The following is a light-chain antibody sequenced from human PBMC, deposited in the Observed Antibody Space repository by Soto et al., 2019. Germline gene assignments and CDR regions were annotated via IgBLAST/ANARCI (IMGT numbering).Light chain of an antibody. V-gene: IGKV1-5*03. Sequence: DIQMTQSPPTLSSSVGDIFTISCRSSQSITGWLAWFQQKPGKAPKLLISKASKLESGVPSRFSGSGSGTDFTLTISGLQPDDFATYYCQQYNPYSPWTFGQGTKVDI. CDR1: QSITGW. CDR2: KAS. CDR3: QQYNPYSPWT. J-gene: IGKJ1*01.